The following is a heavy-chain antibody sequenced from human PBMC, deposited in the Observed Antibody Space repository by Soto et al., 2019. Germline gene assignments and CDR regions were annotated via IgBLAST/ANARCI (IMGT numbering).Heavy chain of an antibody. CDR3: ARLVPAHHYYYYGMDV. CDR1: GYSFTSYW. CDR2: IDPSDSYT. V-gene: IGHV5-10-1*01. J-gene: IGHJ6*02. Sequence: PXESLKISFKGSGYSFTSYWISWVRQIPGKGLEWMGRIDPSDSYTNYSPSFQGHVTISADKSISTAYLQWSSLKASDTAMYYCARLVPAHHYYYYGMDVWGQGTTVTVSS. D-gene: IGHD2-2*01.